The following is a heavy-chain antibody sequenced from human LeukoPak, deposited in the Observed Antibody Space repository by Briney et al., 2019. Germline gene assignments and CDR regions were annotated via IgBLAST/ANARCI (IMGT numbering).Heavy chain of an antibody. J-gene: IGHJ3*02. CDR2: INPSGGST. V-gene: IGHV1-46*01. CDR1: GYTFTSYY. Sequence: ASVKVSCKASGYTFTSYYMHWVRQAPGQGLEWMGIINPSGGSTSYAQKFQGRVTMTGGTSTSTVYMELSSLRSEDTAVYYCARGPYITMIVVVTGNAFDIWGQGTMVTVSS. D-gene: IGHD3-22*01. CDR3: ARGPYITMIVVVTGNAFDI.